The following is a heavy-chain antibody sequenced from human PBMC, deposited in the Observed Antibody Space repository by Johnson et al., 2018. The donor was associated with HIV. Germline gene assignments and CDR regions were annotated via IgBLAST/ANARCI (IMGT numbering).Heavy chain of an antibody. CDR3: ARERSRGGYSGYDYGAFDI. Sequence: QVQLVESGGGVVQPGRSLRLSCAASGFTFSNYAMHWVRQAPGKGLEWVAVIWYDGSNNYYADSVKGRFTISKDNSRNTLFLQMTSLRGEDTAVYYCARERSRGGYSGYDYGAFDIWGQGTMVTVSS. V-gene: IGHV3-33*08. J-gene: IGHJ3*02. D-gene: IGHD5-12*01. CDR1: GFTFSNYA. CDR2: IWYDGSNN.